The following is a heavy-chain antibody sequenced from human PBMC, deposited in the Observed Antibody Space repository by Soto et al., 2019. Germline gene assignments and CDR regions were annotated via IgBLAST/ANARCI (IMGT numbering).Heavy chain of an antibody. CDR1: GGTFSSYV. Sequence: QVQLVQSGAEVKKPGSSVKVSCKASGGTFSSYVISWVRQAPGQGLEWIGGINSIYDTANYALKFQDRVTITADDTRSTTYLELSSLSSKDTPVYFCAGARHAERPSFHIWGQAAMVSVSS. V-gene: IGHV1-69*01. CDR3: AGARHAERPSFHI. CDR2: INSIYDTA. D-gene: IGHD1-1*01. J-gene: IGHJ3*02.